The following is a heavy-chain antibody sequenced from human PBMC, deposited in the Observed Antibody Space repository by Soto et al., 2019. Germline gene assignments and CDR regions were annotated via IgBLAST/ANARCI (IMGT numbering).Heavy chain of an antibody. Sequence: ASVKVSCKASGGTFSSYAISWVRQAPGQGLEWMGGIIPIFGTANYAQKFQGRVTITADESTSTAYMELSSLRSEDTAVYYCARDREYSSLHYYGMDVWGQGTTVTVSS. V-gene: IGHV1-69*13. CDR3: ARDREYSSLHYYGMDV. J-gene: IGHJ6*02. CDR1: GGTFSSYA. D-gene: IGHD6-6*01. CDR2: IIPIFGTA.